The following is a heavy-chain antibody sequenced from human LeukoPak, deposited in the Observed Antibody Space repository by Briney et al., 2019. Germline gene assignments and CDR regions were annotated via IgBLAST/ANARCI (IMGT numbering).Heavy chain of an antibody. J-gene: IGHJ4*02. Sequence: GASVKVSCKASGYTFTSYGISWVRQAPGQGLEWMGWISAYNGNRNYAQKLQGRVTMTTDTSTSTAYMELRSLRSDDTAVYYCARESYDILTGLIRTKRLDYWGQGTLVTVSS. V-gene: IGHV1-18*04. CDR3: ARESYDILTGLIRTKRLDY. CDR2: ISAYNGNR. CDR1: GYTFTSYG. D-gene: IGHD3-9*01.